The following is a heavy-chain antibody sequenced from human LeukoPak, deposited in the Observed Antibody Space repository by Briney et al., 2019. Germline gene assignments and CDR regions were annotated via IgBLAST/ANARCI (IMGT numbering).Heavy chain of an antibody. D-gene: IGHD6-6*01. CDR1: GGSFSGYY. Sequence: SETLSLTCAVYGGSFSGYYWSWIRQPPGKGLEWIGEINHSGSTNYNPSLKSRVTISVDTSKNQFSLKLSSVTAADTAVYYCAIEYSSSYYYFDYWGQGTLLTVSS. CDR2: INHSGST. V-gene: IGHV4-34*01. CDR3: AIEYSSSYYYFDY. J-gene: IGHJ4*02.